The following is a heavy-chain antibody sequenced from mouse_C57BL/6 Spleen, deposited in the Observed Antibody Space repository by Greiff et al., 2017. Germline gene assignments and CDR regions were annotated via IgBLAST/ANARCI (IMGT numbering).Heavy chain of an antibody. CDR2: IDPSDSYT. CDR3: ARSVDYYAMDY. Sequence: VQLQQPGAELVRPGTSVKLSCKASGYTFTSYWMHWVKQRPGQGLEWIGVIDPSDSYTNYNQKFKGKATLTVDTSSSTAYMQLSSLTSEDSAVYYCARSVDYYAMDYWGQGTSVTVSS. J-gene: IGHJ4*01. V-gene: IGHV1-59*01. CDR1: GYTFTSYW.